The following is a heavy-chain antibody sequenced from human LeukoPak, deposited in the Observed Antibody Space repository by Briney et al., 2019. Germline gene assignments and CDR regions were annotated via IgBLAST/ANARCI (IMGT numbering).Heavy chain of an antibody. CDR2: ISSSSGTK. J-gene: IGHJ4*02. V-gene: IGHV3-48*04. CDR3: SSGNLFDY. Sequence: GGSLRLSCAASGFTFGDYSMNWVRQAPGKGPEGLSYISSSSGTKFYADSVEGRFTISRDNAKKSLYLQMDSLRAEDTAVYFCSSGNLFDYWGQGTLVTVSS. CDR1: GFTFGDYS. D-gene: IGHD1-1*01.